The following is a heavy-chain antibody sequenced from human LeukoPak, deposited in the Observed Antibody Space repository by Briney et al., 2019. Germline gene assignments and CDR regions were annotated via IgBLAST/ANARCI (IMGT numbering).Heavy chain of an antibody. CDR3: GGDGYNYRLKNY. J-gene: IGHJ4*02. Sequence: PGGSLRLSCAASGFTFSSYGMHWVRQAPGKGLEWVAVIWYDGSNKYYADSVKGRFTISRDNSKNTLYLQMNSLRAEDTAVYYCGGDGYNYRLKNYWGQGTLVTVSS. CDR1: GFTFSSYG. D-gene: IGHD5-24*01. CDR2: IWYDGSNK. V-gene: IGHV3-33*01.